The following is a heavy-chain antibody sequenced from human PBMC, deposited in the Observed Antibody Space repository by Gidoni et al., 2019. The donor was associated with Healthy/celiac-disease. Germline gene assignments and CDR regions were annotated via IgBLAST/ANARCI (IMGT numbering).Heavy chain of an antibody. Sequence: QVQLQESGPGLVKPSETLSLTCTVSGGSVSSGSYYWSWIRQPPGKGLEWIGYIYYSGSTNYNPSLKSRVTISVDTSKNQFSLKLSSVTAADTAVYYCARPLSETYDAFDIWGQGTMVTVSS. CDR2: IYYSGST. V-gene: IGHV4-61*01. CDR3: ARPLSETYDAFDI. CDR1: GGSVSSGSYY. J-gene: IGHJ3*02.